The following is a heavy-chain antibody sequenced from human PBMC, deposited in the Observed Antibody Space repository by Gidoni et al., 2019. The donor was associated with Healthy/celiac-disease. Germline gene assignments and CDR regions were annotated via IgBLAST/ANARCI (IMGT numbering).Heavy chain of an antibody. CDR2: ISYDGSNK. J-gene: IGHJ3*02. CDR3: EAYCSGGSCYYVGAFDI. D-gene: IGHD2-15*01. Sequence: QVQLVESVGGVVQHGRSLRLSCAASGCTFSSYGMHWVRQAPGKRLEWVAVISYDGSNKYYADSVKGRFTISRDNSKNTLYLQMNSLRAEDTAVYYCEAYCSGGSCYYVGAFDIWGQGTMVTVSS. CDR1: GCTFSSYG. V-gene: IGHV3-30*03.